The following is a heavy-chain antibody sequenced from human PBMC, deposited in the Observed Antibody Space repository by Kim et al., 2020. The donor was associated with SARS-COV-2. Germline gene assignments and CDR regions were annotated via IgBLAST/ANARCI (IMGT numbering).Heavy chain of an antibody. CDR2: IYYSGST. V-gene: IGHV4-39*07. CDR1: GGSISSSSYY. Sequence: SETLSLTCTVSGGSISSSSYYWGWIRQPPGRGLEWIGSIYYSGSTYYNPSLKSRVTISVDTSKNQFSLKLSSVTAADTAVYYCARDDSTGIAAAGNFDY. J-gene: IGHJ4*01. CDR3: ARDDSTGIAAAGNFDY. D-gene: IGHD6-13*01.